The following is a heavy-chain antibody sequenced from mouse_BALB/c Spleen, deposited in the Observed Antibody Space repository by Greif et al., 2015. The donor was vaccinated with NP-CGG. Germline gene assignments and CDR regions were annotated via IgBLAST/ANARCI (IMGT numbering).Heavy chain of an antibody. CDR2: IWAGGST. CDR1: GFSLTSYG. V-gene: IGHV2-9*02. Sequence: VQLQESGPGLVAPSQSLSITCTVSGFSLTSYGVHWVRQPPGKGLEWLGVIWAGGSTNYNSALISRLSISKDNSKSQVFLKRNSLQTDDTAMYYCARERGSCLAWFAYWGQGTLVTVSA. D-gene: IGHD1-1*02. J-gene: IGHJ3*01. CDR3: ARERGSCLAWFAY.